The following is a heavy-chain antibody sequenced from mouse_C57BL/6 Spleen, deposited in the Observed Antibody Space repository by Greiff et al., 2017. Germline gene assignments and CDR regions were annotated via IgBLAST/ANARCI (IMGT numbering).Heavy chain of an antibody. CDR3: ANNWGIYDGYSWAFDV. CDR2: IWRGGST. Sequence: QVQLQQSGPGLVQPSQSLSITCTVSGFSLTSYGVHWVRQSPGKGLEWLGLIWRGGSTDYNAAFMSRLSITKDNSKSQVFFKMNSLQADDTAIYYCANNWGIYDGYSWAFDVWCTGTTVTVSS. D-gene: IGHD2-3*01. J-gene: IGHJ1*03. CDR1: GFSLTSYG. V-gene: IGHV2-5*01.